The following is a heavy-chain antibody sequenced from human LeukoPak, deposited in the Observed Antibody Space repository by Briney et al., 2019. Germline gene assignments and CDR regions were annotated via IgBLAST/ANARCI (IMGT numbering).Heavy chain of an antibody. J-gene: IGHJ4*02. CDR3: ATHKYSSPLNDY. V-gene: IGHV4-39*01. CDR2: ISYSGST. D-gene: IGHD6-6*01. CDR1: GGSVTSTSYY. Sequence: SETLSLTCTVSGGSVTSTSYYWGWIRQPPGKGLQWIGSISYSGSTYYNPSLKSRVTISVDTSKNQFSLKLNSVTAADTAVYYCATHKYSSPLNDYWGQGTLVTVSS.